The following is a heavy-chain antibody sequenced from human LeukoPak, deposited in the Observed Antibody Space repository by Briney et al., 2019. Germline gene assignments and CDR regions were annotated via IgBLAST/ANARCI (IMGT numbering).Heavy chain of an antibody. V-gene: IGHV3-30*18. Sequence: PGGSLRLSCAASGFTFSTYAMHWVRQAPGKGLEWVAIISYDGGSTSYADSVKGRFTISRDNSKSTLYLQMSSLRTEDTAVYYCAKIEGSSSYYFDYWGQGTLVTVSS. J-gene: IGHJ4*02. CDR1: GFTFSTYA. CDR2: ISYDGGST. CDR3: AKIEGSSSYYFDY. D-gene: IGHD6-6*01.